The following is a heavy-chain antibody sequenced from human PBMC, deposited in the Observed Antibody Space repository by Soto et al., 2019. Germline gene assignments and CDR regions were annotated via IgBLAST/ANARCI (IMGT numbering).Heavy chain of an antibody. CDR1: GGSVSSGSHY. D-gene: IGHD6-6*01. Sequence: SETLSLTCTVSGGSVSSGSHYWSWLRQSPGKGLEWVGYIYNTGRTNYNPSLESRVSISVDVSKNHFSLKLTSVTAADTAVYYCARNILSSSSSVYYYYGMDVWGRGTTVTVSS. CDR2: IYNTGRT. J-gene: IGHJ6*02. CDR3: ARNILSSSSSVYYYYGMDV. V-gene: IGHV4-61*03.